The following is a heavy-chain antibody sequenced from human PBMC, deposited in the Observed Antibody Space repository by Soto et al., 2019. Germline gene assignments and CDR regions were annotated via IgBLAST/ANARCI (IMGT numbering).Heavy chain of an antibody. CDR1: GFTFGSYG. CDR3: ARAPSITRFWSGYYASRPSSSFDY. D-gene: IGHD3-3*01. J-gene: IGHJ4*02. V-gene: IGHV3-33*01. Sequence: QVQLVESGGGVVQPGRSLRLSCAASGFTFGSYGMHWVRQAPGKGLEWVAVIWYDGSNKYYADSVKGRFTISRDNSKNTLYLQMNSLRAEDTAVYYCARAPSITRFWSGYYASRPSSSFDYWGQGTLVTVSS. CDR2: IWYDGSNK.